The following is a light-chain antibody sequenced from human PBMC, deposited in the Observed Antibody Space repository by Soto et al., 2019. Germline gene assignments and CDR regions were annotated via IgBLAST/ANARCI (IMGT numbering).Light chain of an antibody. V-gene: IGLV1-40*01. CDR3: QSYDSSLSGVV. J-gene: IGLJ3*02. CDR1: SSNIGAGYD. CDR2: GNI. Sequence: QAVLTQPPSVSGAPGQRVTISCTGSSSNIGAGYDVHWYQHLPGTAPRLLIYGNIDRPSGVPDRFSGSKSGTSASLAITGLQAEDEADYYCQSYDSSLSGVVFGGGTQLTVL.